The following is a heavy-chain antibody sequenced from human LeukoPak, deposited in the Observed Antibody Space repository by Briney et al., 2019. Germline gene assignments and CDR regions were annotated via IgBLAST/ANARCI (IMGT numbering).Heavy chain of an antibody. D-gene: IGHD3-22*01. CDR1: GFTFSSYG. V-gene: IGHV3-21*01. CDR2: ISSSSSYI. J-gene: IGHJ4*02. CDR3: ARARAYDSSGYYYFDY. Sequence: GGSLRLSCAASGFTFSSYGMNWVRQAPGKGLEWVSSISSSSSYIYYADSVKGRFTISRDNAKNSLYLQMNSLRAEDTAVYYCARARAYDSSGYYYFDYRGQGTLVTVSS.